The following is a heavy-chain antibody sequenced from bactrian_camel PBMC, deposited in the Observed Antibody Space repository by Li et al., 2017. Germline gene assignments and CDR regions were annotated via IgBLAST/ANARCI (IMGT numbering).Heavy chain of an antibody. Sequence: VQLVESGGGSVQSGESLRLSCAASGYTHGDYYMGWFRQAPGQEREGVAFIDTDGTTEYAESVKGRFTISLDNAKNILYLQMNSLKPEDTAMYYCAAADDAYYNDHEEFNYWGQGTQVTVS. CDR1: GYTHGDYY. D-gene: IGHD4*01. CDR2: IDTDGTT. J-gene: IGHJ4*01. CDR3: AAADDAYYNDHEEFNY. V-gene: IGHV3S10*01.